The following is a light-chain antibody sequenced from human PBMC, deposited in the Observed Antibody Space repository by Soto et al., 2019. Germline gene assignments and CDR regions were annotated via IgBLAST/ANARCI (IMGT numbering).Light chain of an antibody. J-gene: IGKJ5*01. CDR2: GAS. CDR3: QQYGSSPRT. Sequence: EIVLTQSPGTLSLSPLEIATLSFRASQSVSSSYLAWYQQKPGQAPRLLIYGASSRATGIPDRFSGSGSGTDFTLTISRLEPEDFAVYYCQQYGSSPRTFGQGTRLEIK. V-gene: IGKV3-20*01. CDR1: QSVSSSY.